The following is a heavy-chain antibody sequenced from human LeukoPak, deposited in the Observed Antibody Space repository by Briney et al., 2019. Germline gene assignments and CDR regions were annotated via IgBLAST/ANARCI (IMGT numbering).Heavy chain of an antibody. D-gene: IGHD5-18*01. CDR1: GGSISSSNW. V-gene: IGHV4-4*02. CDR2: IYHSGST. J-gene: IGHJ4*02. CDR3: ARESGTAMVKFDY. Sequence: SETLSLTCDVSGGSISSSNWWSWVRQPPGKGLEWIGEIYHSGSTNYNPSLKSRVTISVDKSKNQFSLKLSSVTAADTAVYYCARESGTAMVKFDYWGQGTLVTVSS.